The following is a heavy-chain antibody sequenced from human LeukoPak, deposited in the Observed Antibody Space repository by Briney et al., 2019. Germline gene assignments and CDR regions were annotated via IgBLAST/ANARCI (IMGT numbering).Heavy chain of an antibody. J-gene: IGHJ5*02. CDR1: GFTFSSYG. D-gene: IGHD2-8*02. CDR2: ISYDGSNK. V-gene: IGHV3-30*18. CDR3: AKDRLHTGSNWFDP. Sequence: GGSLRLSCAASGFTFSSYGMHWVRQAPGKGLEWVAVISYDGSNKYYADSVKGRFTISRDNSKNTLYLQMNSLRAEDTAVYYCAKDRLHTGSNWFDPWGQGTLVTVSS.